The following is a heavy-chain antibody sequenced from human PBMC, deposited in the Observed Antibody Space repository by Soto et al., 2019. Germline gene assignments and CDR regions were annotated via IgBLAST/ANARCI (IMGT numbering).Heavy chain of an antibody. CDR2: ISYDGTKK. V-gene: IGHV3-30*18. CDR1: GFTFSYYG. J-gene: IGHJ6*02. CDR3: AKASVGGMDV. Sequence: QVQLVESGGGVVQPGRSLRLSCAASGFTFSYYGMHWVRQAPGKGLGWVAIISYDGTKKYYADSVKGRFTISRDNSKNTLYLQMNSLRAEDTAVYYCAKASVGGMDVWGQGTTVTVSS. D-gene: IGHD1-26*01.